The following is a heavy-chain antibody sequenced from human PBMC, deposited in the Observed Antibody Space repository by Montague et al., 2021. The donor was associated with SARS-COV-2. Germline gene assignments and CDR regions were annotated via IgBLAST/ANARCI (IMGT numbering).Heavy chain of an antibody. CDR3: ARSSGSYSTFDF. V-gene: IGHV4-59*08. Sequence: SETLSLTCAVPGGSISSSYWTWIRQPPGKGLEWIGYIYYSGSTSYNPSLKSRVTMSVDTSKNQFSLKLSSVTAADTAVYYCARSSGSYSTFDFWGQGTLVTVSS. CDR1: GGSISSSY. CDR2: IYYSGST. J-gene: IGHJ4*02. D-gene: IGHD3-10*01.